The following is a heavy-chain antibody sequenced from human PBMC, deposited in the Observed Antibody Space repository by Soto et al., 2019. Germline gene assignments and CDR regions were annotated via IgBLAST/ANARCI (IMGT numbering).Heavy chain of an antibody. CDR2: ISSSGSTI. CDR1: GFTFSSYS. D-gene: IGHD2-2*01. CDR3: ARDLGSYCSSTSCSGYYYYGMDV. V-gene: IGHV3-48*02. Sequence: GGSLRLSCAASGFTFSSYSMNWVRQAPGKGLEWVSYISSSGSTIYYADSVKGRFTISRDNAKNSLYLQMNSLRDEDTAVYYCARDLGSYCSSTSCSGYYYYGMDVWGQGTTVTVSS. J-gene: IGHJ6*02.